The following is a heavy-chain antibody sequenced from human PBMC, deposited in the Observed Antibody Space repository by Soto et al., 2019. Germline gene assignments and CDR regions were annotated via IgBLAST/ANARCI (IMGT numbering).Heavy chain of an antibody. CDR3: ARGWTQIDY. Sequence: QVHLVQSGAEVKKPGASVKVSCTASGYTFTNFGISWVRQAPGQGLEWMGWISAYNGNTNYAQKFQGRVTMTTDSATSPAYMQLSSLRSDDTAVYDCARGWTQIDYWGQGTLVTVSS. J-gene: IGHJ4*02. CDR2: ISAYNGNT. CDR1: GYTFTNFG. V-gene: IGHV1-18*01. D-gene: IGHD2-15*01.